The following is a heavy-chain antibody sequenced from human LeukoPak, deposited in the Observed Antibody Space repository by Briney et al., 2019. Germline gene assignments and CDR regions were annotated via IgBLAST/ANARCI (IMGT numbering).Heavy chain of an antibody. D-gene: IGHD3-10*01. CDR3: ARLYGSGSSLYFDY. Sequence: SETLSLTCTVSGGSINSGDYYWVWIRQPPGKGLEWIGSIYYSGSTSYNPSLKSRVTMTVDTSKNQFSLKLSSVTAADTAVYYCARLYGSGSSLYFDYWGQGTLVTVSS. J-gene: IGHJ4*02. CDR1: GGSINSGDYY. CDR2: IYYSGST. V-gene: IGHV4-39*07.